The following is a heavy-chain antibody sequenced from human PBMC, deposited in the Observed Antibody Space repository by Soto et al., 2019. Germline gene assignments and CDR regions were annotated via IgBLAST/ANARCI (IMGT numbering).Heavy chain of an antibody. J-gene: IGHJ4*02. Sequence: SETLSLTCTVSGGSISSGGYYWSWIRQHPGKGLEWIGYIYYSGSTYYNPSLKSRVTISVDTSKNQFSLKLSSVTAADTAVYYCARGAVAGELDYWGQGTLVTVSS. CDR3: ARGAVAGELDY. CDR1: GGSISSGGYY. CDR2: IYYSGST. V-gene: IGHV4-31*03. D-gene: IGHD6-19*01.